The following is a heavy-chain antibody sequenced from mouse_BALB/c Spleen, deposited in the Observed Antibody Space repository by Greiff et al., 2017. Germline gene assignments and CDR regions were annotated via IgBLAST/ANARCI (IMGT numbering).Heavy chain of an antibody. V-gene: IGHV5-15*02. CDR2: ISNLAYSI. CDR1: GFTFSDYG. D-gene: IGHD1-1*01. J-gene: IGHJ4*01. CDR3: ARGDYYGSSDAMDY. Sequence: DVMLVESGGGLVQPGGSRKLSCAASGFTFSDYGMAWVRQAPGKGPEWVAFISNLAYSIYYADTVTGRFTISRENAKNTLYLEMSSLRSEDTAMYYCARGDYYGSSDAMDYWGQGTSVTVSS.